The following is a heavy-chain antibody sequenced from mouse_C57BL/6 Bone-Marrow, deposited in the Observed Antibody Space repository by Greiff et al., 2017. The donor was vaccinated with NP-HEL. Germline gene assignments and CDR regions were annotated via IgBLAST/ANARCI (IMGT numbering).Heavy chain of an antibody. V-gene: IGHV5-4*01. CDR2: ISDGGSYT. Sequence: EVQLVESGGGLVKPGGSLKLSCAASGFTFSSYAMSWVRQTPEKRLEWVATISDGGSYTYYPDNVKGRFTISRDNAKNNLYLQMIHLKSEDTALYYCARDYYDYGEGYAMDYWGQGTSVTVSS. CDR3: ARDYYDYGEGYAMDY. J-gene: IGHJ4*01. CDR1: GFTFSSYA. D-gene: IGHD2-4*01.